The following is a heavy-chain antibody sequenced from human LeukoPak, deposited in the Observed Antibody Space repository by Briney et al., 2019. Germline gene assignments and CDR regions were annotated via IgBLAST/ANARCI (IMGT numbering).Heavy chain of an antibody. Sequence: SETLSLTCTVSCGSISSGNYYWSWIRLPPGKGLEWVGRIYASGITKYNPSLKSRVTVSVDTSKNQFSLKLSSVTAADTAVYYCARGGYYGSGNDFRFDPWGQGTLVTVSS. V-gene: IGHV4-61*01. J-gene: IGHJ5*02. D-gene: IGHD3-10*01. CDR2: IYASGIT. CDR1: CGSISSGNYY. CDR3: ARGGYYGSGNDFRFDP.